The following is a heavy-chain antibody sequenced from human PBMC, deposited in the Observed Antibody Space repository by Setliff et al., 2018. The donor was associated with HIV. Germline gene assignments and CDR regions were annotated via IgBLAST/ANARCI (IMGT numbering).Heavy chain of an antibody. D-gene: IGHD3-16*01. CDR1: GLTFSRHW. CDR2: VNNDGSST. Sequence: TGGSLRLSCAASGLTFSRHWMHWVRQAPGKGLVWVSRVNNDGSSTTYADSVRGRFAISRDNTKNTVYLQMNSPRAEDTAVYYCATDGAWGQGTLVTVSS. CDR3: ATDGA. V-gene: IGHV3-74*01. J-gene: IGHJ5*02.